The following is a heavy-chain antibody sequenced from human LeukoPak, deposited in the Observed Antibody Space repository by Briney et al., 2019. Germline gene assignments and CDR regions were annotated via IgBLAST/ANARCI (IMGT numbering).Heavy chain of an antibody. CDR1: GGSISSGSYY. V-gene: IGHV4-61*02. J-gene: IGHJ3*02. D-gene: IGHD3-3*01. Sequence: SQTLSLTCTVSGGSISSGSYYWSWIRQPAGKGLEWIGRIYTSGSTNYNPSLKSRVTISVDTSKNQFSLKLSSVTAADTAVYYCARVAFWSGYYAFDIWGKGQWSPSLQ. CDR2: IYTSGST. CDR3: ARVAFWSGYYAFDI.